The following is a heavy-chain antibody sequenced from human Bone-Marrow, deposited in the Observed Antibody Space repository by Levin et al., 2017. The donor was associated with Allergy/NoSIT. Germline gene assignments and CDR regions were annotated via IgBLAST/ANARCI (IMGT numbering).Heavy chain of an antibody. D-gene: IGHD1-14*01. J-gene: IGHJ4*02. CDR1: GFPLSDYE. V-gene: IGHV3-48*03. CDR2: MSNNGSII. CDR3: VAFGSASF. Sequence: HAGGSLRLSCAASGFPLSDYEMHWVRQAPGRGLEWVSYMSNNGSIIYHADSVRGRFILSRDNAKNSLYLQMHSLRVEDSGVYYCVAFGSASFWGQGTLVTVSS.